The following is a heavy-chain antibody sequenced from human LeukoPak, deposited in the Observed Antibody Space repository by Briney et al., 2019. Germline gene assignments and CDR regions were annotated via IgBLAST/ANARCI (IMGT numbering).Heavy chain of an antibody. CDR3: TRALYYGSGSLSFYYYYYMDV. D-gene: IGHD3-10*01. J-gene: IGHJ6*03. CDR2: MNPNSGNT. V-gene: IGHV1-8*03. Sequence: DSVKVSCKASGYTFTSYDINWVRQATGQGLEWMGWMNPNSGNTGYAQKFQGRVTITRNTSISTAYMELSSLRSEDTAVYYCTRALYYGSGSLSFYYYYYMDVWGKGTTVTVSS. CDR1: GYTFTSYD.